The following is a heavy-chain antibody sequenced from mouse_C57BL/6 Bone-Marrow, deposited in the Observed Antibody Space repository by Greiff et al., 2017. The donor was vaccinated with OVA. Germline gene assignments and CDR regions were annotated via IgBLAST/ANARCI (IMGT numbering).Heavy chain of an antibody. CDR3: SRSVYYYGRRDY. CDR2: INPSSGYT. Sequence: VQLQQSGAELARPGASVKMSCKASGYTFTSYTMHWVKQRPGQGLEWIGYINPSSGYTKYNQKFKDKATLTADKSSSTAYMQLSSLTSEDSAVYYGSRSVYYYGRRDYWDQGTTLTVTS. V-gene: IGHV1-4*01. CDR1: GYTFTSYT. J-gene: IGHJ2*01. D-gene: IGHD1-1*01.